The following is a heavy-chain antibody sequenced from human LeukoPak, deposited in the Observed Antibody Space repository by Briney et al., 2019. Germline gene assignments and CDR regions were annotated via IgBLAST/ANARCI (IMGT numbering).Heavy chain of an antibody. Sequence: GGSLRLSCAASGFTFSSYAMSWVRQAPGKGLEWVSGISGTGGSTYYADSVKGRFTISRDNSKNTLYLQMNSLRAEDTAVYYCAKDYNYDSPHPRVDYWGQGTLVTVSS. J-gene: IGHJ4*02. CDR2: ISGTGGST. CDR1: GFTFSSYA. V-gene: IGHV3-23*01. CDR3: AKDYNYDSPHPRVDY. D-gene: IGHD3-22*01.